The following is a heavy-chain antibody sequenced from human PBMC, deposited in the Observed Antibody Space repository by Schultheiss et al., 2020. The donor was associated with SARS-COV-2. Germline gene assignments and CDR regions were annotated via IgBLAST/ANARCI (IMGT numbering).Heavy chain of an antibody. J-gene: IGHJ6*02. CDR2: ISWNSGSI. Sequence: GGSLRLSCAASGFTLDDYAMHWVRQAPGKGLEWVSGISWNSGSIGYADSVKGRFTISRDNAKNSLYLQMNSLRAEDTALYYCAQIFAKPINYYYGMDVWGQGTTVTVSS. V-gene: IGHV3-9*01. CDR1: GFTLDDYA. D-gene: IGHD3-3*01. CDR3: AQIFAKPINYYYGMDV.